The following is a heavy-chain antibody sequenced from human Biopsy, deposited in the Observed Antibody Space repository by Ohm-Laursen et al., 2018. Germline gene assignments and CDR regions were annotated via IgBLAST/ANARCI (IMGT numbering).Heavy chain of an antibody. J-gene: IGHJ5*01. D-gene: IGHD3-10*01. CDR2: IYSGGDT. V-gene: IGHV3-66*01. CDR3: ATELLPPGVGGPWLDS. CDR1: GFTVYNNY. Sequence: GSLRLSCAASGFTVYNNYTTWVRQAPGKGLEWVSLIYSGGDTRYADSVKGRFTISRDSSKNTLYLQMNSLRAADTAIYFCATELLPPGVGGPWLDSWGQGTPVTVSS.